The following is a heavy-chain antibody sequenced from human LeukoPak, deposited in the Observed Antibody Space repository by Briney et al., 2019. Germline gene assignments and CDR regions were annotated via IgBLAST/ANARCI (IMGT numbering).Heavy chain of an antibody. J-gene: IGHJ4*02. V-gene: IGHV1-2*02. Sequence: GASVKVPCKASGYTFTGYYMHWVRQAPGQGLEWMGWINPNSGGTNYAQKFQGRVTMTRDTSISTAYMELSRLRSDDTAVYYCASLHPGGELRFDYWGQGTLVTVSS. D-gene: IGHD1-26*01. CDR2: INPNSGGT. CDR1: GYTFTGYY. CDR3: ASLHPGGELRFDY.